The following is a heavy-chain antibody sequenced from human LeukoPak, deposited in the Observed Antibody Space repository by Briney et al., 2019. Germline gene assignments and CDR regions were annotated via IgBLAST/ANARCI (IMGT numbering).Heavy chain of an antibody. D-gene: IGHD1-7*01. J-gene: IGHJ4*02. Sequence: ASVKVSCKVSGYTLTELSMHWVRQAPGKGLEWMWGFDPEDGETIYAQKFQGRVTMTEDTSTDTAYMELSSLRSEDTAVYYCATDNRGITGTTFGYWGQGTLVTVSS. CDR3: ATDNRGITGTTFGY. V-gene: IGHV1-24*01. CDR1: GYTLTELS. CDR2: FDPEDGET.